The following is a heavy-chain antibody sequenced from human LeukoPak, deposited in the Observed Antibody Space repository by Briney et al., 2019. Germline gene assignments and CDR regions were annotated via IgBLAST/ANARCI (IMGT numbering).Heavy chain of an antibody. Sequence: GGSLRLSCAASGFTFSSYSMNWVRQAPGKGLEWVSYISSSSSTIYYADSVKGRFTISRDNAKNSLYLQMNSLRAEDTAVYYCARDAYCGGDCYIDYWGQGTLVTVSS. J-gene: IGHJ4*02. CDR1: GFTFSSYS. D-gene: IGHD2-21*01. CDR3: ARDAYCGGDCYIDY. CDR2: ISSSSSTI. V-gene: IGHV3-48*04.